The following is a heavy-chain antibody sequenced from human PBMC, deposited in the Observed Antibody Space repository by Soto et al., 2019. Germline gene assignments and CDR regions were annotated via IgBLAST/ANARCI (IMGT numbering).Heavy chain of an antibody. Sequence: QVQLQESGPGLVKPSQTLSLTCTVSGGSISSGGYYWSWIRQHPGKGLEWIGYIYYSGSTYYNPSLKSRVTISVDTSKNQFSLKLSSVTAADTAVYYCARGITMVRGVITRGTIDYWGQGTLVTVSS. D-gene: IGHD3-10*01. CDR2: IYYSGST. CDR3: ARGITMVRGVITRGTIDY. CDR1: GGSISSGGYY. J-gene: IGHJ4*02. V-gene: IGHV4-31*03.